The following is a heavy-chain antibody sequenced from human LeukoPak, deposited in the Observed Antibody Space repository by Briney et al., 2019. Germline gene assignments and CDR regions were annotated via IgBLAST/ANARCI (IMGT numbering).Heavy chain of an antibody. V-gene: IGHV4-34*01. D-gene: IGHD4-17*01. CDR1: GGSFSGYY. CDR2: IYRSGST. J-gene: IGHJ6*03. Sequence: SETLSLTCAVYGGSFSGYYWSWIRQPPGKGLEWIGSIYRSGSTYYNPSLKSRVTISVDTSKNQFSLKLSSVTAADTAVYYCARGDYGDYGYMDVWGKGTTVTVSS. CDR3: ARGDYGDYGYMDV.